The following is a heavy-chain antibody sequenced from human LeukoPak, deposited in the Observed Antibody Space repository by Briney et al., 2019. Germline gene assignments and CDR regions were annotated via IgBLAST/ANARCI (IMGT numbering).Heavy chain of an antibody. V-gene: IGHV3-53*01. Sequence: LPGGSLRLSCAASGFTVSSNYMCWVRQAPGKGLEWVSVIYSGGSTYYADSVKGRFTISRDNSKNTLYLQMNSLRAEDTAVYYCARSPGIAVAGAQYYYHYYGMDVWGKGTTVTVSS. CDR1: GFTVSSNY. CDR2: IYSGGST. D-gene: IGHD6-19*01. J-gene: IGHJ6*04. CDR3: ARSPGIAVAGAQYYYHYYGMDV.